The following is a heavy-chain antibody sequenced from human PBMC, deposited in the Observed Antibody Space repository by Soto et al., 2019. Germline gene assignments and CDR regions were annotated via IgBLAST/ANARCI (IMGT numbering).Heavy chain of an antibody. CDR2: ISYSGTT. Sequence: PSETLSLTCTVSGASLNDYYWNWIRQPPGGGLEWLGFISYSGTTNYNPSLRSRVAISIDPPKNQVSLKLTSVTAADTAVYFCARGYSSNWFRLDYWGQGIPVTVPQ. D-gene: IGHD6-13*01. CDR3: ARGYSSNWFRLDY. V-gene: IGHV4-59*01. CDR1: GASLNDYY. J-gene: IGHJ4*02.